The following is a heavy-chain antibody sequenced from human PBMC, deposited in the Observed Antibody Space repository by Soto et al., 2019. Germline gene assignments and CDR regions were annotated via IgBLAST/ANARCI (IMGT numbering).Heavy chain of an antibody. CDR1: GFTFSSFA. D-gene: IGHD2-2*01. J-gene: IGHJ4*02. Sequence: GGSLRLSCASPGFTFSSFAMSWVRQATGKGLAWVSPVSVSGGSTYYEDSVKGRFTISSDNPNTTMYLQMDSLRADDTAVYYCAKPNLYCSSTSCYDYWGQGTLVTVSS. CDR3: AKPNLYCSSTSCYDY. V-gene: IGHV3-23*01. CDR2: VSVSGGST.